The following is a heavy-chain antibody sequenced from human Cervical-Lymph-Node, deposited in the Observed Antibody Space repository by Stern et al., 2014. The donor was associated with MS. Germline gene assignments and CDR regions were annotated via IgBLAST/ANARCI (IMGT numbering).Heavy chain of an antibody. CDR3: ARAPGDYELDH. Sequence: EQLVQSGGGVVQPGRSLRLSCAASGFAFRTYAMHWVRQAPGTGLEWVTVISYDGSTKYYADSWKGRFTISRDNSKNTLYLQMNSLRVEDTAMYYCARAPGDYELDHWGQGTLITVSS. V-gene: IGHV3-30-3*01. CDR2: ISYDGSTK. CDR1: GFAFRTYA. D-gene: IGHD3-22*01. J-gene: IGHJ4*02.